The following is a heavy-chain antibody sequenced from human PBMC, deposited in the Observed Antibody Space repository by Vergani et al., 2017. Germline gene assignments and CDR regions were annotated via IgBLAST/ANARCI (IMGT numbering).Heavy chain of an antibody. J-gene: IGHJ4*02. D-gene: IGHD3-22*01. Sequence: EVQLVQSGAEVKKPGESLKISCKGSGYSFTSYWIGWVRQMPGKGLEWMGIIYPGDSDTRYSPSFQGQVTISADKSISTAYLPWSSLKASDTAMYYCARHGTRYYYDSTPGDYWGQGTLVTVSS. CDR2: IYPGDSDT. V-gene: IGHV5-51*01. CDR1: GYSFTSYW. CDR3: ARHGTRYYYDSTPGDY.